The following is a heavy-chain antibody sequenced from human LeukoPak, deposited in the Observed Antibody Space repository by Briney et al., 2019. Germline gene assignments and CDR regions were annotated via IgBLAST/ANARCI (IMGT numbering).Heavy chain of an antibody. Sequence: SETLSLTCTVSGGSISSYYWSWIRQPPGKGLEWIGYIYYSGSTNYNPSLKSRVTISVDTSKNQFSLKLSSVTAADTAVYYCARGIAAAGPWDYWGQGTLVTVSS. CDR1: GGSISSYY. D-gene: IGHD6-13*01. V-gene: IGHV4-59*01. CDR3: ARGIAAAGPWDY. CDR2: IYYSGST. J-gene: IGHJ4*02.